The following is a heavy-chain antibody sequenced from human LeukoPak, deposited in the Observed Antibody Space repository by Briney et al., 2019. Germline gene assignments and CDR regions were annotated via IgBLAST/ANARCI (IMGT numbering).Heavy chain of an antibody. D-gene: IGHD3-22*01. J-gene: IGHJ3*02. V-gene: IGHV4-34*01. Sequence: NPSETLSLTCAVYGGSFSGYYWSWIRQPPGKGLEWIGEINHSGSTNYNPSLKSRVTISVDTSKNQFSLKLSSVTAADTAVYYCASHLGNYYDSSGYPFGPGDAFDIWGQGTMVTVSS. CDR1: GGSFSGYY. CDR2: INHSGST. CDR3: ASHLGNYYDSSGYPFGPGDAFDI.